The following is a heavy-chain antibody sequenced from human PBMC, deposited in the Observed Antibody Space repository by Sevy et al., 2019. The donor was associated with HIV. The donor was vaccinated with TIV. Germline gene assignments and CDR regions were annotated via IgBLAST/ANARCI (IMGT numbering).Heavy chain of an antibody. V-gene: IGHV1-24*01. CDR2: FDPEDDET. CDR3: ATTKDYYDSSGSPFDY. Sequence: ASVKVSCMVSGYTLSELSMHWVRQAPGKGLEWMGSFDPEDDETIYAQKFQGRVTMTEDTSTDTAYMELNNLRSEDTAVYYCATTKDYYDSSGSPFDYWGQGTLFTVSS. CDR1: GYTLSELS. D-gene: IGHD3-22*01. J-gene: IGHJ4*02.